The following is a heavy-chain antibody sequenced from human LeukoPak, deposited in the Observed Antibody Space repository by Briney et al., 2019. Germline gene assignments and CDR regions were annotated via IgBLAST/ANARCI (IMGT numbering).Heavy chain of an antibody. J-gene: IGHJ6*03. V-gene: IGHV3-30-3*01. CDR2: ISYDGSNK. Sequence: GGSLRLSCAASGFTFSSYAMHWVRQAPGKGLEWVAVISYDGSNKYYTDSVKGRFTISRDNSKNTLYLQMNSLRAEDTAVYYCARDAFLYSSSSDYYYYYMDVWGKGTTVTVSS. D-gene: IGHD6-6*01. CDR1: GFTFSSYA. CDR3: ARDAFLYSSSSDYYYYYMDV.